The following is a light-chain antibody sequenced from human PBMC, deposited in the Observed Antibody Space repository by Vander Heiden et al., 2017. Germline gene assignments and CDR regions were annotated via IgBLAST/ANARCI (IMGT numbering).Light chain of an antibody. CDR2: EVT. CDR3: SSYGGRDNPYV. CDR1: SNDVGDYNF. Sequence: QSALTQPPSASGPPGQSVTISCTGTSNDVGDYNFVSWYQQHPGKAPKLLIFEVTKRPSGVPDRFSGSKSGNTASLTVSGLQTDDEADYYCSSYGGRDNPYVFGTGTSVTVL. J-gene: IGLJ1*01. V-gene: IGLV2-8*01.